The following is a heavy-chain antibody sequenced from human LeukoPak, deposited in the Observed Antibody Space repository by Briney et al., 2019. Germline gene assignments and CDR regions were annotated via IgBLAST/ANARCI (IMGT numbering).Heavy chain of an antibody. D-gene: IGHD3-10*02. Sequence: GASVKVSCKASGYTFTGYFMHWVRQGPGQGFEWMGWINPNSGDTNYAQKFQGRVSMTRDTSISIVYMELSSLRSDDTAVYYCGRDVRHTYDYWGQGTLVTVSS. CDR3: GRDVRHTYDY. J-gene: IGHJ4*02. V-gene: IGHV1-2*02. CDR1: GYTFTGYF. CDR2: INPNSGDT.